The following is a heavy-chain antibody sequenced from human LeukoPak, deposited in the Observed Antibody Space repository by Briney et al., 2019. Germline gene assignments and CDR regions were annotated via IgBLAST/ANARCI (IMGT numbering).Heavy chain of an antibody. V-gene: IGHV3-33*01. CDR1: GFTFSSYG. J-gene: IGHJ4*02. D-gene: IGHD6-13*01. Sequence: GRSLRLSCAASGFTFSSYGMHWVRQAPGKGLGWVAVIWYDGSNKYYADSVKGRFTISRDNSKNTLYLQMNSLRAEDTAVYYCARDSRPRAEGQLVYWGQGTLVTVSS. CDR3: ARDSRPRAEGQLVY. CDR2: IWYDGSNK.